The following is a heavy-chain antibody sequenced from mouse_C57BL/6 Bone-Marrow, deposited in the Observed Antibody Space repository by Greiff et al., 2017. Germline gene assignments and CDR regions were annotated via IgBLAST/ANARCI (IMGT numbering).Heavy chain of an antibody. CDR2: IYPGDGDT. Sequence: VKLQESGPELVKPGASVKISCKASGYAFSSSWMNWVKQRPGKGLEWIGRIYPGDGDTNYNGQFKGKATLTADKSSSTAYMQLSSLTSEDSAVYFCARRRVYDYYYCCAMDYWGQGTSVTVSS. D-gene: IGHD2-4*01. V-gene: IGHV1-82*01. CDR3: ARRRVYDYYYCCAMDY. CDR1: GYAFSSSW. J-gene: IGHJ4*01.